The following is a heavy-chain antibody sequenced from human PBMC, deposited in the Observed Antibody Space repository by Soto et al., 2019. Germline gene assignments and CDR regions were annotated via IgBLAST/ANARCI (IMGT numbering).Heavy chain of an antibody. CDR3: AKDDLFLWFGRQTGYFDY. CDR2: ISGSGGST. D-gene: IGHD3-10*01. V-gene: IGHV3-23*01. Sequence: GGSLRLSCAASGFTFSSYAMSWVRQAPGKGLEWVSAISGSGGSTYYADSVKGRFTISRDNSKNTLYLQMNSLRAEDTAVYYCAKDDLFLWFGRQTGYFDYWGQRTLVTVSS. J-gene: IGHJ4*02. CDR1: GFTFSSYA.